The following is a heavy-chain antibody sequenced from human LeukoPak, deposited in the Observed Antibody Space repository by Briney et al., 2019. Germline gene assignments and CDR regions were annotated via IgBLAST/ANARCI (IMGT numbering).Heavy chain of an antibody. J-gene: IGHJ4*02. Sequence: ASVKVSCXASGYTFTGYYMHWVRQAPGQGLEWMGRINPNSGGTNYAQKFQGRVTMTRDTSISTAYMELSRLRSDDTAVYYCARAASGSYFDVLIDYWGQGTLVTVSS. CDR2: INPNSGGT. CDR3: ARAASGSYFDVLIDY. D-gene: IGHD1-26*01. V-gene: IGHV1-2*06. CDR1: GYTFTGYY.